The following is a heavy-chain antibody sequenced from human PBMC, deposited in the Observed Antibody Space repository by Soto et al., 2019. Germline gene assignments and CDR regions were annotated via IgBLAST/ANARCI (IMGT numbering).Heavy chain of an antibody. CDR1: GFSISTSGEG. Sequence: QITLKESGPTLVKPTQTLTLTCTLSGFSISTSGEGVGWIRQPPGQALEWLAVIYWNDDKSYSPSLKSRLTITKDDSKNQVVLTMTNMDPVDTATYYCAHFSGYEQFDYWGQGTLVTVSS. CDR3: AHFSGYEQFDY. CDR2: IYWNDDK. D-gene: IGHD5-12*01. V-gene: IGHV2-5*01. J-gene: IGHJ4*02.